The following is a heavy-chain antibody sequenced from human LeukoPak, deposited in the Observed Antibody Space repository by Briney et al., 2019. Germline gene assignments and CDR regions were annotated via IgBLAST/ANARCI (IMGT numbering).Heavy chain of an antibody. Sequence: GGSLRLSCAASGFTFSSYSMNWVRQAPGKGLEWVSSISSGSSYRYYADSVKGRFTISRDNAKNSMSLQMNSLRAEDTAVYYCGRDVVGEDDYGGSGDYWGQGTLVTVSS. D-gene: IGHD4-23*01. CDR2: ISSGSSYR. CDR3: GRDVVGEDDYGGSGDY. CDR1: GFTFSSYS. J-gene: IGHJ4*02. V-gene: IGHV3-21*01.